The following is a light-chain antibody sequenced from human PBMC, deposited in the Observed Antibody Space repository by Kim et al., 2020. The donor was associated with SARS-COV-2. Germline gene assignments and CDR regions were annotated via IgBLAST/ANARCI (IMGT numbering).Light chain of an antibody. CDR1: ESVKTY. J-gene: IGKJ1*01. V-gene: IGKV3-11*01. Sequence: EIVLTQSPGTLSLSPGERAALSCRASESVKTYLAWYQQRPGQAPRLLIYDTSNRATGIPARFSGSGSGTDFTLTISSLEPEDFAVYYCKQRSNWPWTFGQGTKVDIK. CDR3: KQRSNWPWT. CDR2: DTS.